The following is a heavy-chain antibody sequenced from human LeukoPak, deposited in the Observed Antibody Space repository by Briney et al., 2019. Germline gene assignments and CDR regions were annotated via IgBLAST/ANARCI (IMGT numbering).Heavy chain of an antibody. CDR2: IKSDGSST. J-gene: IGHJ4*02. D-gene: IGHD1-7*01. V-gene: IGHV3-74*01. Sequence: GGSLRLSCAASGFTFRSYWMHWVRQAPGKGLVWVSRIKSDGSSTNYADSVKGRYTISRDNAKNTLYLQMNSLRAEDTAVYYCAGWDYQHEPHFDYWGQGTLVTVSS. CDR1: GFTFRSYW. CDR3: AGWDYQHEPHFDY.